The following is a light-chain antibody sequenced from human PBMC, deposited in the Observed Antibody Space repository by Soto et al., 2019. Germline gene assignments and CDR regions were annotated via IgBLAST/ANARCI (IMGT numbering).Light chain of an antibody. Sequence: QSVLTQPPSVSGAPGQRVTISCTGSSSNIGAPYDVHWYQLLPGTAPKLLIYGDNNRPSGVPDRFSDSKSGTSASLAITGLQAEDEADYYCQSYDSSLSGSVFGGGTKLTVL. J-gene: IGLJ3*02. V-gene: IGLV1-40*01. CDR1: SSNIGAPYD. CDR2: GDN. CDR3: QSYDSSLSGSV.